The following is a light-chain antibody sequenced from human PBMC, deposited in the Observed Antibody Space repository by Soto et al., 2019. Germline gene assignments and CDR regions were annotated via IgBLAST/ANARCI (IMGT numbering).Light chain of an antibody. CDR2: HTS. V-gene: IGKV3-20*01. Sequence: VLTQSPGTLSLSPGERATLSCRASQSVGGSLAWYRQRPGQAPRLLVYHTSNRATGIPDRFSASGSGTDFTLTISRLEPEDFAVYYCQLYEISPRTFCQVSKVDIK. CDR3: QLYEISPRT. CDR1: QSVGGS. J-gene: IGKJ1*01.